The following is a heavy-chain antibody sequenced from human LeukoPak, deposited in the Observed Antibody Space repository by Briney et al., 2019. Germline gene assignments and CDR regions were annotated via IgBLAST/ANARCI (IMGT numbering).Heavy chain of an antibody. D-gene: IGHD3-22*01. CDR3: ASALYYYDSSGYQDRPNDY. J-gene: IGHJ4*02. CDR2: IIPIFGTA. CDR1: GGTFSSYA. Sequence: SVRVSCKASGGTFSSYAISWVRQAPGQGLEWMRGIIPIFGTANYAQKFQGRVTITTDESTSTAYMELSSLRPEDTAVYYCASALYYYDSSGYQDRPNDYWGQGTLVTVSS. V-gene: IGHV1-69*05.